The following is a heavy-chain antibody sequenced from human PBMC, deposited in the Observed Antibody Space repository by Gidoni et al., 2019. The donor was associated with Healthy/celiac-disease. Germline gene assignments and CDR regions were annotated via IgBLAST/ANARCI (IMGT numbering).Heavy chain of an antibody. J-gene: IGHJ3*02. CDR3: ARLEIALSHAFDI. D-gene: IGHD3-22*01. CDR2: SYYSGST. CDR1: GSSIRSSRYY. V-gene: IGHV4-39*01. Sequence: QLQLQESGPGLVKPSVTLSLTCTVSGSSIRSSRYYWGWIRQRPGKELEWIGSSYYSGSTYYNPSLKSQVTISVDTSKNQFSLKLGYVPAADTAVYYCARLEIALSHAFDIWGQGTMVTVSS.